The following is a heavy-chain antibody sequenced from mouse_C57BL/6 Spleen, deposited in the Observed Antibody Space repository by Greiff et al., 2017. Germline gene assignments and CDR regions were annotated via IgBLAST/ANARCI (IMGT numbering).Heavy chain of an antibody. Sequence: EVQLVESGPELVKPGASVKIPCKASGYTFTDYNMDWVKQSHGKSLEWIGDINPNNGGTIYNQKFKGKATLTVDKSSSTAYMELRSLTSEDTAVYYCATPYGNSAWFAYWGQGTLVTVSA. V-gene: IGHV1-18*01. CDR3: ATPYGNSAWFAY. CDR2: INPNNGGT. J-gene: IGHJ3*01. CDR1: GYTFTDYN. D-gene: IGHD2-1*01.